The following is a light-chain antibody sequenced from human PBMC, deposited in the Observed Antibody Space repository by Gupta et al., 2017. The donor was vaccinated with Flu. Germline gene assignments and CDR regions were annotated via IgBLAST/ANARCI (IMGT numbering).Light chain of an antibody. CDR1: QSVSSSY. J-gene: IGKJ1*01. Sequence: EIVLTQSPGTLSLSPGDRATLSCRASQSVSSSYLDWYQQKPGQAPRLLIYRASTRATGFPDRFSGSGSGTEFTLTIRRLEPEDFAVYYCQQESNSMWTFGQGTKVEIK. CDR3: QQESNSMWT. CDR2: RAS. V-gene: IGKV3-20*01.